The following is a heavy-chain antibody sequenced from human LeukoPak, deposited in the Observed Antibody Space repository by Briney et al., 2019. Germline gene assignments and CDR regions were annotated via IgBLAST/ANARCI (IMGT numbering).Heavy chain of an antibody. D-gene: IGHD3-16*01. CDR1: GFTFSSYS. J-gene: IGHJ4*02. CDR3: ARGPGGGGYYFDY. Sequence: PGGSLRLSCAASGFTFSSYSMHWVRQAPGKGLVWVSYISSSRSTIYYADSVKGRFTISRGNAKNTLYLQMNSLRDEDTAVYYCARGPGGGGYYFDYWGEGTLVTVSS. V-gene: IGHV3-48*02. CDR2: ISSSRSTI.